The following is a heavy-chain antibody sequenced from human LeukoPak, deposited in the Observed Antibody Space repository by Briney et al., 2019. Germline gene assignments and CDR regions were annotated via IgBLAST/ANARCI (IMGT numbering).Heavy chain of an antibody. D-gene: IGHD3-3*01. CDR2: ISSSSSTI. CDR1: GFTFSSYS. Sequence: GGSLGLSCAASGFTFSSYSMNWVRQAPGKGLEWVSYISSSSSTIYYADSVKGRFTISRDNAKNSLYLQMNSLRAEDTAVYYCARGAYYDFWSGYRSFAEYFQHWGQGTLVTVSS. V-gene: IGHV3-48*01. J-gene: IGHJ1*01. CDR3: ARGAYYDFWSGYRSFAEYFQH.